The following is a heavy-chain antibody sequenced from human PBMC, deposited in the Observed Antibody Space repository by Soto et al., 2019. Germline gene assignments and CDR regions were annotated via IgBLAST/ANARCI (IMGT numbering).Heavy chain of an antibody. CDR2: ISSSSSTI. CDR3: ASPATGDYDYYYYYMDV. CDR1: GFTFSSYS. V-gene: IGHV3-48*01. J-gene: IGHJ6*03. Sequence: GGSLRLSCAASGFTFSSYSMNWVRQAPGKGLEWVSYISSSSSTIYYADSVKGRFTISRDNAKNSLYLQMNSLRAEDTAVYYCASPATGDYDYYYYYMDVWGKGTTVTVSS. D-gene: IGHD4-17*01.